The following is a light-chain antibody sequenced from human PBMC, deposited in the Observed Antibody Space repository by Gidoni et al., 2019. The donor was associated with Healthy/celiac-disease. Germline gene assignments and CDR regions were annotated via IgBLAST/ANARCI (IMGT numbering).Light chain of an antibody. CDR1: SLRSYY. Sequence: SSELTQDPAVSVALGQTVRITCQGDSLRSYYASWYQQKPGQAPVLVIYGKNNRPSGIPGRFSGSRSGNTAFLTLTGAQAEDEADYYCNSRDSSGNHLVFGGGTKLTVL. CDR2: GKN. V-gene: IGLV3-19*01. J-gene: IGLJ2*01. CDR3: NSRDSSGNHLV.